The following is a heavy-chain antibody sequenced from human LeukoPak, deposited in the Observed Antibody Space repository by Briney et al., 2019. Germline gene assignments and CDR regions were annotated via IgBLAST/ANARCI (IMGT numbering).Heavy chain of an antibody. CDR2: IYPGDSDT. D-gene: IGHD6-13*01. V-gene: IGHV5-51*01. CDR3: ARHFDSSSWLFDY. J-gene: IGHJ4*02. Sequence: GESLKISCKGSGYSFTSYRIGWVRQLPGKGLEWKGIIYPGDSDTRYSPSFQGQVTISADKSISTAYLQWSSLKASDTAMYYCARHFDSSSWLFDYWGQGTLVTVSS. CDR1: GYSFTSYR.